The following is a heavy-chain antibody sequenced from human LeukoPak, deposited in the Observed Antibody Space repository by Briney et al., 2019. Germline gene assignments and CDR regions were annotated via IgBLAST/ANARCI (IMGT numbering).Heavy chain of an antibody. CDR1: GFTFSSLA. D-gene: IGHD6-13*01. V-gene: IGHV3-23*01. J-gene: IGHJ4*02. Sequence: GGSLRLSCAASGFTFSSLAMSWVRQAPGKGLAWVSAIGGSGDSTYYADSVKGRFIISRDNSKNTLSLQMNSLTAEDTAVYYRARDRGIAAADFWGQGTLVTVSS. CDR2: IGGSGDST. CDR3: ARDRGIAAADF.